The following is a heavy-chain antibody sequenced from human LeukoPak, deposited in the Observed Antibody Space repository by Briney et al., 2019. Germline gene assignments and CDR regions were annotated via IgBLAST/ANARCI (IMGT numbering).Heavy chain of an antibody. CDR2: IKRNSGGT. V-gene: IGHV1-2*02. Sequence: SVKVSSKASGYSFTGYYMHWVRQAPGQGLEWMGWIKRNSGGTKYAQKFQGRVTMTRDTSINTAYMELREMRPDDTAVYYCASGPDCSGGSCHVDYWGQGTLVTVSS. CDR3: ASGPDCSGGSCHVDY. CDR1: GYSFTGYY. J-gene: IGHJ4*02. D-gene: IGHD2-15*01.